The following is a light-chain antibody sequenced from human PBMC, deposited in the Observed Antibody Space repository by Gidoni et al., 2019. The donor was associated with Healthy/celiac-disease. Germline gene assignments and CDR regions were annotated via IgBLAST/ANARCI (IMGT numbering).Light chain of an antibody. CDR2: DAS. J-gene: IGKJ4*01. CDR3: QQRSNWPPAHT. V-gene: IGKV3-11*01. CDR1: QSVSSY. Sequence: EIVLTKSPATLSLSPGERATRSCRASQSVSSYLAWYQQKPGQAPRLLIYDASNRATGIPARFSGSWSGTDFTLTISSLEPEDFAVYYCQQRSNWPPAHTFGGXTKVEIK.